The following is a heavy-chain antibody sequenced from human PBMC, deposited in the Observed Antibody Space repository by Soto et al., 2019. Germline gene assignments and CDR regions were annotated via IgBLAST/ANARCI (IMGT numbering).Heavy chain of an antibody. Sequence: GGSLRLSCAASGFTFSSYGMHWVRQAPGKGLEWVAVIWYDGSNKYYADSVKGRFTISRDNSKNTLYLQMNSLRAEDTAVYYCARGSRGYSYGYPKEDYWGQGTLVTVSS. CDR1: GFTFSSYG. D-gene: IGHD5-18*01. CDR2: IWYDGSNK. J-gene: IGHJ4*02. CDR3: ARGSRGYSYGYPKEDY. V-gene: IGHV3-33*01.